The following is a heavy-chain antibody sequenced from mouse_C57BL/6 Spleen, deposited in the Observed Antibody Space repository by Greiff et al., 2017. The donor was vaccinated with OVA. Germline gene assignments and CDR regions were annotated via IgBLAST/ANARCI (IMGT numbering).Heavy chain of an antibody. V-gene: IGHV1-64*01. CDR3: ARSDYYGSEAY. Sequence: QVQLQQPGAELVKPGASVKLSCKASGYTFTSYWMHWVKQRPGQGLEWIGMIHPNSGSTNYNGKFKGKATLTADKSSSTAYIQLSSLTSEDSAVYFCARSDYYGSEAYWGQGTLVTVSA. CDR2: IHPNSGST. J-gene: IGHJ3*01. CDR1: GYTFTSYW. D-gene: IGHD1-1*01.